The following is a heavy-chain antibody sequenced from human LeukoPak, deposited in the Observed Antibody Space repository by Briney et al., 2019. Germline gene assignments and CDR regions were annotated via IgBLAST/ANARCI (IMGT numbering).Heavy chain of an antibody. D-gene: IGHD3-3*01. J-gene: IGHJ3*02. Sequence: PSETLSLTCTVSGGSISSSSYYWGWIRQPPGKGLEWIGSIYYSGSTYYNPSLKSRVTISVDTSKNQFSLKLSSVTAADTAVYYCARARFLEWLLYYAFDIWGQGTMVTVSS. CDR3: ARARFLEWLLYYAFDI. CDR1: GGSISSSSYY. V-gene: IGHV4-39*01. CDR2: IYYSGST.